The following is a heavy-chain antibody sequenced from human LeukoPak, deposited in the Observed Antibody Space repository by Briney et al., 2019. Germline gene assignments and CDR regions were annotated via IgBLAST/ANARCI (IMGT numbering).Heavy chain of an antibody. CDR2: IYYSGST. Sequence: SETLSLTCTVSGGSISSYYWSWIRQPPGKGLEWIGYIYYSGSTNYNPSLKSQVTISVDTSKNQFSLKLSSVTAADTAVYYCARSTVTTFDWFDPWGQGTLVTVSS. D-gene: IGHD4-17*01. CDR3: ARSTVTTFDWFDP. J-gene: IGHJ5*02. V-gene: IGHV4-59*01. CDR1: GGSISSYY.